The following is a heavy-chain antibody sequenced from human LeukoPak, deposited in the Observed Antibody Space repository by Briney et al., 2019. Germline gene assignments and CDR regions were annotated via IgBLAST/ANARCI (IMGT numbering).Heavy chain of an antibody. J-gene: IGHJ6*03. CDR1: GYSISSGYY. CDR2: IYHSGST. CDR3: ARVDYQDYYYYYMDV. V-gene: IGHV4-38-2*02. Sequence: SETLSLTCTVSGYSISSGYYWGWIRQPPGKGLEWIGSIYHSGSTYYNPSLKSRVTISVDTSKNQFSLKLSSVTAADTAVYYCARVDYQDYYYYYMDVWGKGTTVTISS. D-gene: IGHD3/OR15-3a*01.